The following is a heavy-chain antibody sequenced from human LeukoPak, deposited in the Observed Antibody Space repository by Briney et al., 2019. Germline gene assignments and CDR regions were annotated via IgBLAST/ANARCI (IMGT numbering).Heavy chain of an antibody. V-gene: IGHV4-34*01. D-gene: IGHD3-22*01. CDR2: INHSGST. CDR1: GVSISSYF. Sequence: SETLSLTCTVSGVSISSYFWSWIRQPPGKGLEWIGEINHSGSTNYNPSLKSRVTISVDTSKNQFSLKLSSVTAADTAVYYCASGGYYDSSGYRPNDYWGQGTLVTVSS. J-gene: IGHJ4*02. CDR3: ASGGYYDSSGYRPNDY.